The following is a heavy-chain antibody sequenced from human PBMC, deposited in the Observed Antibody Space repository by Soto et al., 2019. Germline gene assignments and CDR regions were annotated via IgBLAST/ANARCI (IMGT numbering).Heavy chain of an antibody. CDR3: AREGRKAVAGIDY. CDR2: INAGNGNT. CDR1: GYTFTSYA. Sequence: QVQLVQSGAEVKKPGASVKVSCKASGYTFTSYAMHWVRQAPGQRLEWMGWINAGNGNTKYSQKFQGRVTITRDTSASTAYMELSSLRSEDTAVYYCAREGRKAVAGIDYWGQGTLVTVSS. D-gene: IGHD6-19*01. V-gene: IGHV1-3*01. J-gene: IGHJ4*02.